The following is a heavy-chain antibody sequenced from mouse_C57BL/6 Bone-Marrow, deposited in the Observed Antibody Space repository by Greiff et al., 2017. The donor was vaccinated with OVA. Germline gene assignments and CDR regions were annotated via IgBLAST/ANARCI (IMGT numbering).Heavy chain of an antibody. D-gene: IGHD1-1*01. CDR2: ISYDGSN. Sequence: DVKLQESGPGLVKPSQSLSLTCSVTGYSITSGYYWNWIRQFPGNKLEWMGYISYDGSNNYNPSLKNRIPITRDTSKNQFFLKLNSVTTEDTATYYCAKGKDYYGSLDYWGQGTTLTVSS. CDR3: AKGKDYYGSLDY. CDR1: GYSITSGYY. J-gene: IGHJ2*01. V-gene: IGHV3-6*01.